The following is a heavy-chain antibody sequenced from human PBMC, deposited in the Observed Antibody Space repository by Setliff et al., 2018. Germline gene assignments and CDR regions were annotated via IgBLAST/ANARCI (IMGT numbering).Heavy chain of an antibody. V-gene: IGHV4-34*01. D-gene: IGHD3-3*01. CDR3: ASXPWYYNFWSGYTRDYFDY. CDR2: INHSGST. CDR1: GGSFSGYY. Sequence: PSETLSLTCAVYGGSFSGYYWSWIRQPPGKGLEWIGEINHSGSTNYNPSLKSRVTISVXXXKNXXXXXXXXXXXXXXXAYYCASXPWYYNFWSGYTRDYFDYWGQGTLVTV. J-gene: IGHJ4*02.